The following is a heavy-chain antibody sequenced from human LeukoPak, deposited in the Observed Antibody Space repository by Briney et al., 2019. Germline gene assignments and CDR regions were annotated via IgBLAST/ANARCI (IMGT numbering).Heavy chain of an antibody. CDR1: GFTFSSYG. Sequence: GGSLRLSCAASGFTFSSYGMHWVRQAPGKGLEWVAVIWYDGGNKYYADSVKGRFTISRDNSKNTLYLQMNSLRAEDTAVYYCARDTYSSNYFDYWGQGTLVTVSS. V-gene: IGHV3-33*01. D-gene: IGHD6-13*01. CDR3: ARDTYSSNYFDY. CDR2: IWYDGGNK. J-gene: IGHJ4*02.